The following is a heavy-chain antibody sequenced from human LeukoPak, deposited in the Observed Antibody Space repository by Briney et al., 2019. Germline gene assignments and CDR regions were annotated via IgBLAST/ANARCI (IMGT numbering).Heavy chain of an antibody. D-gene: IGHD2-15*01. Sequence: SQTLSPTLTVFGGAIRSGGSYWGLIRQPPGKGLEWIGYIFHSGSTFYNPSLKSRITMSVDTSKNQFSLKLSSVTAADTAVYYCARGELLYHYWGQGALVTVSS. CDR1: GGAIRSGGSY. CDR2: IFHSGST. V-gene: IGHV4-30-4*01. J-gene: IGHJ4*02. CDR3: ARGELLYHY.